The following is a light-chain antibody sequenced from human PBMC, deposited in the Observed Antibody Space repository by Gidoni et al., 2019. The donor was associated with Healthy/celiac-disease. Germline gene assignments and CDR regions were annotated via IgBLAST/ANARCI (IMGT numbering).Light chain of an antibody. V-gene: IGKV3-20*01. CDR3: QQYGSSPWT. Sequence: EIVLTQSPGTLSLSPGERATLSCRASQSVSSSYLAGYQQKPCQAPRLLIYGASSRATGIPDRFSGSGSGTDFTLTISRLEPEDFAVYYCQQYGSSPWTFGQGTKVEIK. CDR1: QSVSSSY. J-gene: IGKJ1*01. CDR2: GAS.